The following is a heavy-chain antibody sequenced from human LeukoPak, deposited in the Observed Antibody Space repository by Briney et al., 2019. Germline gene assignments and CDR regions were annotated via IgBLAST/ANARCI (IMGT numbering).Heavy chain of an antibody. Sequence: ASVKVSCKVSGYTLTELSMHWVRQAPGKGLEWMGGFDPEDGETIYAQKFQGRVTMTENTSTDTAYMELSSLRSEDTAVYYCATVAPHSSGYFATGYYFDYWGQGTLVTVSS. D-gene: IGHD3-22*01. CDR1: GYTLTELS. V-gene: IGHV1-24*01. J-gene: IGHJ4*02. CDR3: ATVAPHSSGYFATGYYFDY. CDR2: FDPEDGET.